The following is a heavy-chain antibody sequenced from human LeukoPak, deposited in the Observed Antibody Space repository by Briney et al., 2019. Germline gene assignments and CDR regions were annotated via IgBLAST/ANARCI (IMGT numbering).Heavy chain of an antibody. CDR1: GFTLSTYW. CDR3: ARDSPGYGAYVS. V-gene: IGHV3-7*01. CDR2: IKEDGSRE. Sequence: PGGSLRLSCAASGFTLSTYWMTWVRQAPGKGLEWVANIKEDGSRECYVDSVKGRFTISRDNAKNSLYLQMDSLTAEDTAVYYCARDSPGYGAYVSWGQGTLVSVSS. D-gene: IGHD5-12*01. J-gene: IGHJ1*01.